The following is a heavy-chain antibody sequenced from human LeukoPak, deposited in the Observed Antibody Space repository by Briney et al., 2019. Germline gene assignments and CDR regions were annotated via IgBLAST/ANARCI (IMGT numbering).Heavy chain of an antibody. Sequence: GGSLRLPCAASGFTFSNAWMNWVRQALGKGLEWVGRIKSETDGGTTDYAAPVKGRFTISRDDSKNTLYLQMNSLKTEDTAVYYCMPYSSGLDSWGQGTLVTVSS. D-gene: IGHD6-19*01. CDR1: GFTFSNAW. CDR2: IKSETDGGTT. CDR3: MPYSSGLDS. J-gene: IGHJ4*02. V-gene: IGHV3-15*07.